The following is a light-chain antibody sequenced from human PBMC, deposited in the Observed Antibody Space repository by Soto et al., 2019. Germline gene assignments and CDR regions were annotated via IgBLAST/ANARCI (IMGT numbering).Light chain of an antibody. CDR1: RPNIGSNL. J-gene: IGLJ2*01. CDR2: RNH. V-gene: IGLV1-44*01. Sequence: QAVVTQSPSVSVTPGQRVTISCSGSRPNIGSNLVSWYQQLPGTAPTLLIWRNHQRPSGVPDRFSGSKSGTSASLALSGPQSEDEGDYYGAAWDDSLSAVVFGGGTKRTVL. CDR3: AAWDDSLSAVV.